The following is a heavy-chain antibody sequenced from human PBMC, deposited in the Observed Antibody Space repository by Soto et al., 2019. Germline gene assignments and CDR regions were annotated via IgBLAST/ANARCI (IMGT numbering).Heavy chain of an antibody. Sequence: QVQLVQSGAEVKKPGSSVKVSCKASGGTFSSYAISWVRQAPGQGLEWMGGIIPIFGTANYAQKFQGRVTITADESTSTAYMELSSRRSEDTAVYYCARLYCSGGSCYGSWYFDLWGRGTLVTVSS. V-gene: IGHV1-69*01. CDR2: IIPIFGTA. J-gene: IGHJ2*01. D-gene: IGHD2-15*01. CDR3: ARLYCSGGSCYGSWYFDL. CDR1: GGTFSSYA.